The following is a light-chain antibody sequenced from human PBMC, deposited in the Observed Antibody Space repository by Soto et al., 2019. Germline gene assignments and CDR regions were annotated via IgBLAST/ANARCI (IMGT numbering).Light chain of an antibody. Sequence: VMTQSPGTLSVSPGETATLSCGTSQSVTSNLAWYQQKPGQPPRLLIYDTSTRATGVPARFSGSGSGTDFTLTISSLEPEDFAVYYCHQYGSSQTFGQGTKVDIK. CDR3: HQYGSSQT. CDR1: QSVTSN. CDR2: DTS. J-gene: IGKJ1*01. V-gene: IGKV3-20*01.